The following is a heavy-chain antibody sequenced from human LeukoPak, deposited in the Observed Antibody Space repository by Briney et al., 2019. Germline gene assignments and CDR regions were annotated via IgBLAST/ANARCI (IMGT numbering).Heavy chain of an antibody. D-gene: IGHD6-6*01. J-gene: IGHJ5*02. Sequence: SETLSLTCAVYGGSFSGYYWSWIRQPPGKGLEWIGEINHSGSTNYNPSLKSRVTISVDTSKNQFSLKLSSVTAADTAVYYCARGNLMRYSSSSHNRWFDPWGQGTLVIVSS. CDR1: GGSFSGYY. V-gene: IGHV4-34*01. CDR3: ARGNLMRYSSSSHNRWFDP. CDR2: INHSGST.